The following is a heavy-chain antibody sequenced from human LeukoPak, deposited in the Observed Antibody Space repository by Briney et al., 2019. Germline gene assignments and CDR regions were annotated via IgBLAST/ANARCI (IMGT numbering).Heavy chain of an antibody. CDR1: GFTFSSYW. D-gene: IGHD3-3*01. Sequence: PGGSLRLSCAASGFTFSSYWMSWVRQAPGKGLEWVSAISGSGGSTYYADSVKGRFTISRDNSKNTLYLQMNSLRAEDTAVYYCAKDVDFWSGYFDYWGQGTLVTVSS. V-gene: IGHV3-23*01. CDR3: AKDVDFWSGYFDY. J-gene: IGHJ4*02. CDR2: ISGSGGST.